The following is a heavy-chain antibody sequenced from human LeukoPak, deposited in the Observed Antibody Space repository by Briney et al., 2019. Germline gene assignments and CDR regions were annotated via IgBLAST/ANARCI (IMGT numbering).Heavy chain of an antibody. CDR3: ARGVMATILTPFDY. Sequence: PSETLSLTCSVSGYSIGSGYYWAWLRQPPGKGMEWIGWKYHSNSPHYNASLESRVTIEVDTSKNEVSLRLTKVTAADTAVYYCARGVMATILTPFDYWGQGTLVTVSS. V-gene: IGHV4-38-2*02. CDR2: KYHSNSP. D-gene: IGHD5-24*01. J-gene: IGHJ4*02. CDR1: GYSIGSGYY.